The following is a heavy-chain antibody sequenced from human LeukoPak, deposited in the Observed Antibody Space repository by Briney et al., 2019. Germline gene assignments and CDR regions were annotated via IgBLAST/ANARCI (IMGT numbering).Heavy chain of an antibody. Sequence: PSETLSLTCTVSGGSISSYYWSWIRQPPGKGLEWIGYIYYSGSTNYNPSLKSRVTISVDTSKNQFSLKLSSVTAADTAVYYCARLTREQWPYYFDYWGQGTLVTVSS. CDR1: GGSISSYY. J-gene: IGHJ4*02. D-gene: IGHD6-19*01. CDR2: IYYSGST. CDR3: ARLTREQWPYYFDY. V-gene: IGHV4-59*01.